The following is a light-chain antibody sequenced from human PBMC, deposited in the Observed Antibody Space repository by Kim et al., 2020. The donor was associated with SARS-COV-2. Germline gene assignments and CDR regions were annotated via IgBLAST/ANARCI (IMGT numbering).Light chain of an antibody. CDR3: YAASGNNRL. CDR1: VLAKEY. Sequence: SYELTQPSSVSVSPGQTARITCSGEVLAKEYARWFQQKPGQAPVLVIYKDTERPSGIPERFSGSSAGTTVTLTISGAQVDDESDYYCYAASGNNRLFGGG. V-gene: IGLV3-27*01. CDR2: KDT. J-gene: IGLJ2*01.